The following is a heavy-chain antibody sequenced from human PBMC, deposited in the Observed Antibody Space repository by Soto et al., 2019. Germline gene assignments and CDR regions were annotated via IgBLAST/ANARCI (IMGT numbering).Heavy chain of an antibody. CDR1: GFACSRYG. J-gene: IGHJ6*02. V-gene: IGHV3-33*06. CDR3: AKDRSSSLDAMDV. CDR2: IWYDGTDN. Sequence: GGSLRLSCAASGFACSRYGMHWVRQAPDKGLEWVAVIWYDGTDNYYADSVRGRFTISRDNSKNTLYLQVDSQRVDDTAVYYCAKDRSSSLDAMDVWGQGTTVTVSS. D-gene: IGHD6-13*01.